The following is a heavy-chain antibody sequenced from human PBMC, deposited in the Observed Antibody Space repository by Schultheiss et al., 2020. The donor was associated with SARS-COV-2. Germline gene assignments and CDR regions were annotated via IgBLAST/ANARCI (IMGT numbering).Heavy chain of an antibody. V-gene: IGHV3-30*05. CDR2: ISYDGTKK. CDR1: GFTFSSYS. CDR3: ARPMVRGPWYYYMDV. D-gene: IGHD3-10*01. J-gene: IGHJ6*03. Sequence: GGSLRLSCAASGFTFSSYSMNWVRQAPGKGLDWVAVISYDGTKKYYADSVKGRFTISRDNSKKTLYLQMNSLRAEDTAVYYCARPMVRGPWYYYMDVWGKGTTVTVSS.